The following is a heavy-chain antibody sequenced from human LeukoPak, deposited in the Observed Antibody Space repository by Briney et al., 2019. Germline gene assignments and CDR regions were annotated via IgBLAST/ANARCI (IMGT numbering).Heavy chain of an antibody. CDR3: SRQVAAESLYYYYYYGMDV. CDR1: GGSISSYD. D-gene: IGHD3-10*01. CDR2: IYYSEST. J-gene: IGHJ6*01. Sequence: SETLSLTCTVSGGSISSYDWCWIRQPPRQGLDWVGYIYYSESTNYNPSLKSRVTISVAMSTNQFSLTLSPVTAADTAVYYCSRQVAAESLYYYYYYGMDVWVQGATVTVSS. V-gene: IGHV4-59*08.